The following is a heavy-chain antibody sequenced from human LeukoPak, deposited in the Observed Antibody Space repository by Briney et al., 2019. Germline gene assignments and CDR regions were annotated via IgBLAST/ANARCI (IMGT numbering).Heavy chain of an antibody. CDR2: IYYSGST. CDR3: VWSPAVVRGVIPDFDY. Sequence: SETLSLTCTVSGGSISSSSYYWGWIRQPPGTGLEWIGSIYYSGSTYYNPSLKSRVTISVDTSKNQFSLKLSSVTAADTAVYYCVWSPAVVRGVIPDFDYWGQGTLVTVSS. V-gene: IGHV4-39*07. CDR1: GGSISSSSYY. J-gene: IGHJ4*02. D-gene: IGHD3-10*01.